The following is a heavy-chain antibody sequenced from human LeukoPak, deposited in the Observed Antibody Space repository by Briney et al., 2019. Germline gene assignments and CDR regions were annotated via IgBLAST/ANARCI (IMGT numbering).Heavy chain of an antibody. V-gene: IGHV3-9*01. CDR2: ITWNSRSI. CDR1: GFTVNDYA. Sequence: GGSLRISCAASGFTVNDYALHWVRQTPGKGLEWVSGITWNSRSIAYADSVKGRFTISRDNAKNSLYLQMNNLRPDDTALYFCAQDTGIAPEGYYFDKWGPGTLVTVSS. CDR3: AQDTGIAPEGYYFDK. J-gene: IGHJ4*02. D-gene: IGHD2-2*01.